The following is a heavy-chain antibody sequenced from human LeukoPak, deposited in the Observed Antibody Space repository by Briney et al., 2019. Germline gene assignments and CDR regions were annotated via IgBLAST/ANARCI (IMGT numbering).Heavy chain of an antibody. CDR2: IIPIFGTA. J-gene: IGHJ5*02. CDR3: ARYSSSWYWFDP. Sequence: SVKVSCKASGGTFSSYAISWVRQAPGQGLEWMGGIIPIFGTANYAQKFQGRVTITTDESTSTAYMELSRLRSDDTAVYYCARYSSSWYWFDPWGQGTLVTVSS. D-gene: IGHD6-13*01. V-gene: IGHV1-69*05. CDR1: GGTFSSYA.